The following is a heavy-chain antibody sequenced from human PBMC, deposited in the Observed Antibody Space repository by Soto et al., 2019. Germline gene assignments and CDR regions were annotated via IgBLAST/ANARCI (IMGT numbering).Heavy chain of an antibody. Sequence: PSGTLSLTCTVSGGSIGSGGYYWSGILQHPGKGLEWIGYIYYSGSTYYNPSLKSRVTISVDTSKNQFSLKLSSVTAADTALDYCATSVSPCCQGTLVTVSA. CDR3: ATSVSP. V-gene: IGHV4-31*03. CDR2: IYYSGST. CDR1: GGSIGSGGYY. J-gene: IGHJ5*02.